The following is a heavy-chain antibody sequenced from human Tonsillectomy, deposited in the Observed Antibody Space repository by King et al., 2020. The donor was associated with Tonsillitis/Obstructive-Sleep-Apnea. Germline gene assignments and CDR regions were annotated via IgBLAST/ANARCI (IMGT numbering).Heavy chain of an antibody. J-gene: IGHJ1*01. CDR2: SRPYNGDT. V-gene: IGHV1-18*01. D-gene: IGHD3-22*01. CDR3: ARDYYDRSGYYHGYFQH. Sequence: VQLVQSGAEVKKPGASVKVSCKASGYTFTNYDITWVRQAPGQGLEWMGWSRPYNGDTNYAQKLQGRVTMTSDTSTSTAYMELRSLRSDDTAVYYCARDYYDRSGYYHGYFQHWGQGTLVTVYS. CDR1: GYTFTNYD.